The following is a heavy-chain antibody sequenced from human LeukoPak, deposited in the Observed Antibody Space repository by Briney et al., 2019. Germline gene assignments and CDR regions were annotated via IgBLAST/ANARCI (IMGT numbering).Heavy chain of an antibody. CDR1: GFSFSAYG. J-gene: IGHJ4*02. D-gene: IGHD5-24*01. Sequence: GGSLRLSCAASGFSFSAYGMNWVRQAPGKGLEWVSAIGGSGATTYYADSVRGRFTISRDNSKNTMYLQMSSLRAEDTAVYYCAMDSAWLPLKFDYWGPGTLVAVST. CDR3: AMDSAWLPLKFDY. CDR2: IGGSGATT. V-gene: IGHV3-23*01.